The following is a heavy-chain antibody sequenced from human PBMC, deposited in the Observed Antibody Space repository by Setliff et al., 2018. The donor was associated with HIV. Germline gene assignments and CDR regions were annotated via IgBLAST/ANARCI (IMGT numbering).Heavy chain of an antibody. Sequence: ASVKVSCKASGYTLTDFYIHGVRQAPGQGLEWMGWITPNSGGTEYAGKFQGRVTLTRDTSINTAYMEVTRLTSDDTAVYYCAGVSSQFSEWRKDYFEYWGQGSLVTVSS. CDR3: AGVSSQFSEWRKDYFEY. CDR1: GYTLTDFY. V-gene: IGHV1-2*02. CDR2: ITPNSGGT. D-gene: IGHD3-3*01. J-gene: IGHJ4*02.